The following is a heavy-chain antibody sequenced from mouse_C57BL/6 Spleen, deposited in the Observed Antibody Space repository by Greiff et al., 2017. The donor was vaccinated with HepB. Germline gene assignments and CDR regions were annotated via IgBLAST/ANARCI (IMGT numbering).Heavy chain of an antibody. CDR2: ISSGGSYT. CDR1: GFTFSSYG. V-gene: IGHV5-6*01. J-gene: IGHJ2*01. D-gene: IGHD1-1*01. CDR3: ARQTTVVADFDF. Sequence: EVHLVESGGDLVKPGGSLKLSCAASGFTFSSYGMSWVRQTPDKRLEWVATISSGGSYTYYPDSVKGRFTISRDNAKNTLYLQMSSLKSEDTAMYYCARQTTVVADFDFWGQGTTLTVSS.